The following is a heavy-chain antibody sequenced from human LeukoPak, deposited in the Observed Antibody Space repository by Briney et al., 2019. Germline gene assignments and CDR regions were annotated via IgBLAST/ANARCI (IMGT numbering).Heavy chain of an antibody. CDR2: ISWNSGSI. CDR1: GFTFDDYA. CDR3: ARESIRHLDY. D-gene: IGHD2-21*01. Sequence: QPGRSLRLSCAASGFTFDDYAMHWVRQAPGKGLEWVSGISWNSGSIGYADSVKGRFTISRDNAKNSLYLQMNSLRAEDTALYYCARESIRHLDYWGQGTLVTVSS. V-gene: IGHV3-9*01. J-gene: IGHJ4*02.